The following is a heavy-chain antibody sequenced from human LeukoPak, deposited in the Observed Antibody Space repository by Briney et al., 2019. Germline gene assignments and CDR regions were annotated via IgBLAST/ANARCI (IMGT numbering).Heavy chain of an antibody. CDR1: GYTFTSFD. V-gene: IGHV1-8*01. D-gene: IGHD3-22*01. Sequence: ASVKASCKASGYTFTSFDINWVRQATGQGLEWMGWMNPNSGNTGYAQKFQGRVTMTRNTSISTAYMELSSLRSEDTAVYYCASSHDSSGYSAFDYWGQGTLVTVSS. CDR3: ASSHDSSGYSAFDY. CDR2: MNPNSGNT. J-gene: IGHJ4*02.